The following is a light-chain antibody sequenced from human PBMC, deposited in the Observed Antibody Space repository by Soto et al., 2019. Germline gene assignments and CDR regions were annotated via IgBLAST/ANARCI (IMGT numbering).Light chain of an antibody. V-gene: IGKV2-28*01. J-gene: IGKJ2*02. CDR1: QSLLHFNEYIY. CDR2: LGS. Sequence: DIVMTQSPLSLPVTPGEPASISCRSSQSLLHFNEYIYLDWYLQRPGQSPQLLIYLGSNRASGVPDRFNGSGSGTHFTLKISRVEADDVGLFYCMQALQTPCTFGQGTKLEIK. CDR3: MQALQTPCT.